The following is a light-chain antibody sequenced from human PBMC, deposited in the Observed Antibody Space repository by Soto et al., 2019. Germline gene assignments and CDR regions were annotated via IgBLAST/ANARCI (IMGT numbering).Light chain of an antibody. CDR1: SSDVGGYNY. CDR2: EVS. CDR3: SSYTSSSTLGV. V-gene: IGLV2-14*01. Sequence: QSLLTQPASVSGSPGQSITISCTGTSSDVGGYNYVSWYQQHPGKAPKLMIYEVSNRPSGVSNRFSGSKSGNTASLTISGLQAEDEADYYCSSYTSSSTLGVFGGGTKLTVL. J-gene: IGLJ2*01.